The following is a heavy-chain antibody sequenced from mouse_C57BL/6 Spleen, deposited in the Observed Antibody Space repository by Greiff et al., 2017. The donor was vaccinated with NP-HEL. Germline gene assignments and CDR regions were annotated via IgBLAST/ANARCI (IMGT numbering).Heavy chain of an antibody. CDR1: GFTFSDYG. Sequence: EVKVEESGGGLVQPGGSLKLSCAASGFTFSDYGMAWVRQAPRQGPEWVAFISHLAYSTYYADTVTGRFTIARENAKNTLYLEMSSRRSEDTAMYYCARSHYGSSYPPLAYWGKGTLVTVSA. CDR2: ISHLAYST. D-gene: IGHD1-1*01. J-gene: IGHJ3*01. V-gene: IGHV5-15*04. CDR3: ARSHYGSSYPPLAY.